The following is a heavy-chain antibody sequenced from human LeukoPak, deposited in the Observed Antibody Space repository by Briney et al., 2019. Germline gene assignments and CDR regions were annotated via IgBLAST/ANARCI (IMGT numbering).Heavy chain of an antibody. CDR3: ARDGDMVPHDAFDI. Sequence: SETLPLTCTASGGSISSYYWSRIRQPPGKGLEWIGYIYYSGSTNYNPSLKSRVTISVDTSKNQFSLKLSSVTAADTAVYYCARDGDMVPHDAFDIWGQGTMVTVSS. J-gene: IGHJ3*02. D-gene: IGHD4/OR15-4a*01. V-gene: IGHV4-59*01. CDR2: IYYSGST. CDR1: GGSISSYY.